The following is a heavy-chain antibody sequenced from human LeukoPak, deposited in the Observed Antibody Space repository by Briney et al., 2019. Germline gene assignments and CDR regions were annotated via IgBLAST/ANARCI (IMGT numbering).Heavy chain of an antibody. CDR1: GCTFSSYT. D-gene: IGHD3-10*01. J-gene: IGHJ6*03. CDR3: ASSGSGSQYYMDV. V-gene: IGHV1-69*02. CDR2: IIPILGIA. Sequence: SVKVSCKASGCTFSSYTISWVRQAPGQGLEWMGRIIPILGIANYAQKFQGRVTITADKSTSTAYMELSSLRSEDTAVYYCASSGSGSQYYMDVWGKGTTVTVSS.